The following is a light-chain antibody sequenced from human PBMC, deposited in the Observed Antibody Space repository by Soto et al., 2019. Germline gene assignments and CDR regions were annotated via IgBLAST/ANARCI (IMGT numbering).Light chain of an antibody. CDR3: QQRSNWFLT. Sequence: EIVLTQSPATLSVSPGERATLSCRASQSLSSNLAWYQQKPGQAPRLLIYDASNRATGIPARFSGSGSGTDFTLTISSLEPEDFAVYYCQQRSNWFLTFGGGTKVDIK. CDR2: DAS. J-gene: IGKJ4*01. V-gene: IGKV3-11*01. CDR1: QSLSSN.